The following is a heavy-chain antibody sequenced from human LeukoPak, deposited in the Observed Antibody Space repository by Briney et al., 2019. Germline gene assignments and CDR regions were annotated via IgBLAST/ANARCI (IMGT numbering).Heavy chain of an antibody. J-gene: IGHJ4*02. CDR1: GYTFTSYY. V-gene: IGHV1-46*01. Sequence: ASVKVSCKASGYTFTSYYMHWVRQAPGQGLERMGIINPSGGSTSYAQKFQGRVTMTRDTSTSTVYMELSSLRSEDTAVFYCARGNYDILTGLYYFDYWGQGTLVTVSS. D-gene: IGHD3-9*01. CDR3: ARGNYDILTGLYYFDY. CDR2: INPSGGST.